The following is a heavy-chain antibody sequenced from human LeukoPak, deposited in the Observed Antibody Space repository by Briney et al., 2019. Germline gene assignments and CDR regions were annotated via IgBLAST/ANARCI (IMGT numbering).Heavy chain of an antibody. CDR3: AREFTAMVTNAYDI. V-gene: IGHV1-46*01. D-gene: IGHD5-18*01. J-gene: IGHJ3*02. CDR1: GYSFTSYY. Sequence: GASVKVSCKASGYSFTSYYMHWVRQAPGQGLEWMAIVNPSTDSTSYAQNFQGRVTMTRDTSTTTVYMELSSLRSEDTAVYYCAREFTAMVTNAYDIWGQGTMVTASS. CDR2: VNPSTDST.